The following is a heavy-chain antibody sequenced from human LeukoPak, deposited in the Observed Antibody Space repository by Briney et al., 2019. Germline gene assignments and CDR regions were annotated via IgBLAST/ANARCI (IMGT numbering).Heavy chain of an antibody. V-gene: IGHV3-66*01. J-gene: IGHJ4*02. D-gene: IGHD4-17*01. CDR2: IYSGGST. Sequence: GGSLRLSCAASGFTVSSNYMSWVRQAPGKGLEWVSVIYSGGSTYYADSVKGRFTISRDNSKNTLYLQMNSLRAEDTAVYYCARDPRALDYGDSSGDYWGQGTLVTVSS. CDR3: ARDPRALDYGDSSGDY. CDR1: GFTVSSNY.